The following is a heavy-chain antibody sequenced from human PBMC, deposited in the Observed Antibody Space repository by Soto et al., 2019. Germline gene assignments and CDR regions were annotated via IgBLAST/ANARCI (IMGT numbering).Heavy chain of an antibody. CDR2: IAYSQDT. V-gene: IGHV4-31*11. D-gene: IGHD3-9*01. CDR1: GASITVAGSY. CDR3: ARDFERSAIGP. J-gene: IGHJ5*02. Sequence: PSETLSLTCAVSGASITVAGSYWYWIRKPPGKGLEWIGYIAYSQDTHCNPSLRRRLTMSAPRSEHKFSLTFRAVTAADTAAYLTARDFERSAIGPWGQGTSVTVSS.